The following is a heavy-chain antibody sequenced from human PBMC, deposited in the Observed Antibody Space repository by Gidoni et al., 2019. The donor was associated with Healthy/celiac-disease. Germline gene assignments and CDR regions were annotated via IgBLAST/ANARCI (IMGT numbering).Heavy chain of an antibody. CDR2: IWYEGSNK. V-gene: IGHV3-33*08. CDR3: ARDTDPRYDLWSGIYEGGIDY. D-gene: IGHD3-3*01. CDR1: GFTFISDG. J-gene: IGHJ4*02. Sequence: QVQLVESGGGVVQPVRSLRLSCAASGFTFISDGLPCVRQAPGKGLEWVAIIWYEGSNKYDADSVKDRFTISRDNSKNTMYLQMNSLRAEDKAVYYCARDTDPRYDLWSGIYEGGIDYWGQGTLVTVSS.